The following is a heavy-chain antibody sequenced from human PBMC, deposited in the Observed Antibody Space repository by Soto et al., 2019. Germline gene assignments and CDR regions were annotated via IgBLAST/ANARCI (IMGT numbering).Heavy chain of an antibody. Sequence: SETLSLTCAVSGASISGSYYYWAWLRQPPGKGLEWIGEINHSGSTNYNPSLKSRVTISVDTSKNQFSLKLSSVTAADTAVYYCARMGYSSSWYPFDYWGQGTLVTVSS. CDR3: ARMGYSSSWYPFDY. D-gene: IGHD6-13*01. J-gene: IGHJ4*02. CDR2: INHSGST. CDR1: GASISGSYYY. V-gene: IGHV4-34*01.